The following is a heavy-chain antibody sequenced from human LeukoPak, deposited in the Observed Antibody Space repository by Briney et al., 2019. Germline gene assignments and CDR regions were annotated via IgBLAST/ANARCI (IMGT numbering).Heavy chain of an antibody. D-gene: IGHD1-7*01. Sequence: GGSLRLSCAASGFTFDDYAMHWVRRAPGKGLEWVSGISWNSGTIGYADSVKGRFTISRDNAKNSLYLQMHSLRAEDTAFYFCAKDVTGTGAFDIWGQGTMVTVSS. CDR3: AKDVTGTGAFDI. J-gene: IGHJ3*02. CDR2: ISWNSGTI. V-gene: IGHV3-9*01. CDR1: GFTFDDYA.